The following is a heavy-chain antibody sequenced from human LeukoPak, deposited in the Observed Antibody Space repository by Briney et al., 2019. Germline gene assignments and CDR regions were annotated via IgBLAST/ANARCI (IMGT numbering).Heavy chain of an antibody. CDR1: GGSIGSYY. Sequence: SETLSLTCNVSGGSIGSYYWNWIRQAPGKGLEWIGYIHYSGSTNHNSSLKSRVTISVDTSKNQYSLKLSSVTAADTAVYYCARDGVAGGFDYWGQGTLVTV. CDR2: IHYSGST. V-gene: IGHV4-59*01. D-gene: IGHD6-19*01. J-gene: IGHJ4*02. CDR3: ARDGVAGGFDY.